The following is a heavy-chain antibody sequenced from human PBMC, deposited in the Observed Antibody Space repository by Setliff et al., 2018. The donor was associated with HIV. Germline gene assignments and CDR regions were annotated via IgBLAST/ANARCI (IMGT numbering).Heavy chain of an antibody. J-gene: IGHJ4*02. Sequence: PSETLSLTCSVSGGSISYYHWSWIRQPAGKGLEWIGRIYYTGFTDYNPSLKRRLTMSVDTSKNQFSLKLSSVTAADTAVYFCARSIYGSGSYPLDYWGQRNLVTVSS. D-gene: IGHD3-10*01. V-gene: IGHV4-4*07. CDR2: IYYTGFT. CDR1: GGSISYYH. CDR3: ARSIYGSGSYPLDY.